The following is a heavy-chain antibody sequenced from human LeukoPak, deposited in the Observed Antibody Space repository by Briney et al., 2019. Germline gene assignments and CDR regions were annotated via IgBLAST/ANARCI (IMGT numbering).Heavy chain of an antibody. Sequence: PGGSLRLSCAASGFTFSSYSMNWVRQAPGKGLEWVANIKEDGKDKYYVDSVKGRFTISKDNAKNSLYLQMNSLRADDTAVYYCARDRGRGFDLWGQGTLVTVSS. J-gene: IGHJ5*02. CDR3: ARDRGRGFDL. CDR1: GFTFSSYS. V-gene: IGHV3-7*01. CDR2: IKEDGKDK.